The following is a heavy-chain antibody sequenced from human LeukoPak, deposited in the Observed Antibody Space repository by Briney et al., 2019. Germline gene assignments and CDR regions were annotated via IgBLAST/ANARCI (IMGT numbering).Heavy chain of an antibody. J-gene: IGHJ4*02. CDR2: IYYSGST. Sequence: SETLSLTCTVSGGSISSSSYYWGWIRQPPGKGLEWIGSIYYSGSTYYNPSLKSRVTISVDTSKNQFSLKLSSVTAADTAVYYCARWVAATLREYYFGYWGQGTLVTVSS. CDR3: ARWVAATLREYYFGY. V-gene: IGHV4-39*07. D-gene: IGHD2-15*01. CDR1: GGSISSSSYY.